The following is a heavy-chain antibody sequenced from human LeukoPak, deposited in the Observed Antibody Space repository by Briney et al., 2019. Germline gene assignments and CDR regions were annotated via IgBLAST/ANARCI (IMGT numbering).Heavy chain of an antibody. Sequence: PGGSLRLSCGASGFTFRNYWMHWVRQAPGKGPVWVSRINSDGSITNYADSVKGRFTISRDNGKNTLFLEMNTLRAEDTAVYYCARAVAGTMVIDYWGQGTLVTVSS. V-gene: IGHV3-74*01. J-gene: IGHJ4*02. D-gene: IGHD6-19*01. CDR3: ARAVAGTMVIDY. CDR2: INSDGSIT. CDR1: GFTFRNYW.